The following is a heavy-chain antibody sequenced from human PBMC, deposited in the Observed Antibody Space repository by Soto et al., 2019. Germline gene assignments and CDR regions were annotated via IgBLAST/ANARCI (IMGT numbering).Heavy chain of an antibody. CDR3: VKGYCSRSRCHNTPYYYMDV. V-gene: IGHV3-9*01. CDR2: IPWHSAFI. Sequence: EVQLVESGGGLVQPGRSLRLSCAASGFPFDDYAMHWVRQAPGKGLEWVSGIPWHSAFITYANSVKGRFTISRDNAKNSLYLQMNSLRAEATALYFCVKGYCSRSRCHNTPYYYMDVWGKGNTVTVSS. D-gene: IGHD2-2*02. CDR1: GFPFDDYA. J-gene: IGHJ6*03.